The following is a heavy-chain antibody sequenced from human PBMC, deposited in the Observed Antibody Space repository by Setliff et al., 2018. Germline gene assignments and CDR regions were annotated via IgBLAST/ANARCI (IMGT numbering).Heavy chain of an antibody. CDR1: GGSISSSSYY. Sequence: SETLSLTCTVSGGSISSSSYYWGWIRQPPGKGLEWIGSIYYRGSTYYNPSLKSRVTISIDTSKNQFSLKLGSVTAADTAVYYCARDLYDYVWGTYRYHDAFDIWGQGTMVTVSS. V-gene: IGHV4-39*07. J-gene: IGHJ3*02. CDR3: ARDLYDYVWGTYRYHDAFDI. CDR2: IYYRGST. D-gene: IGHD3-16*02.